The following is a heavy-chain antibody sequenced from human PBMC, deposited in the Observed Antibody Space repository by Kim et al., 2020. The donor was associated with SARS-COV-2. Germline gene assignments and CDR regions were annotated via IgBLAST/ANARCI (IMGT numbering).Heavy chain of an antibody. CDR1: GGSFSGYY. D-gene: IGHD3-10*01. CDR3: ARVSSWYYYGSGSYSPFDY. J-gene: IGHJ4*02. V-gene: IGHV4-34*01. CDR2: INHSGST. Sequence: SETLSLTCAVYGGSFSGYYWSWIRQPPGKGLEWIGEINHSGSTNYNPSLKSRVTISVDTSKNQFSLKLSSVTAADTAVYYCARVSSWYYYGSGSYSPFDYWGQGTLVTVSS.